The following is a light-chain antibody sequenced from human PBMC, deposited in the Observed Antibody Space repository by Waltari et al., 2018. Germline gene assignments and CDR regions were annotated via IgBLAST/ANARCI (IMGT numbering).Light chain of an antibody. CDR1: GSF. J-gene: IGLJ2*01. CDR2: DDI. Sequence: QSALTQPASVSGSPGRSITISCIGGGSFVSWYQQHPGKAPNLMIYDDIRRPSGVSNRFSASKSDNTASLTISGLQADDEAVYYCSSFVGGTTYLLIGGGTRLTVL. V-gene: IGLV2-23*01. CDR3: SSFVGGTTYLL.